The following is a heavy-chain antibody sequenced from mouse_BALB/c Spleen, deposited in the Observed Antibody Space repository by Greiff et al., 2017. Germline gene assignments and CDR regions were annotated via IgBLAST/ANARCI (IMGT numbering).Heavy chain of an antibody. Sequence: EVQLVESGGGLVKPGGSLKLSCAASGFTFSSYTMSWVRQTPEKRLEWIATISSGGSYTYYPDSVKGRFTISRDNAKNTLYLQMSSLKSEDTAMYYCTRAPYGYDAAWFAYWGQGTLVTVSA. V-gene: IGHV5-6-4*01. D-gene: IGHD2-2*01. CDR3: TRAPYGYDAAWFAY. CDR1: GFTFSSYT. J-gene: IGHJ3*01. CDR2: ISSGGSYT.